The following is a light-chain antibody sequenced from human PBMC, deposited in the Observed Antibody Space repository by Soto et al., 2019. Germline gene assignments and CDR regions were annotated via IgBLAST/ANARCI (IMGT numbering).Light chain of an antibody. J-gene: IGKJ1*01. Sequence: DIQMTQSPSTLSASVGDRVTITCWASQNVTTWLAWYQHKPGKAPNLLLYDVSNLESGVPSRFSGSGSGTEFTLTISSLQSDDFATYFCQQYDSYRTFGQGTKVGI. CDR3: QQYDSYRT. CDR1: QNVTTW. V-gene: IGKV1-5*01. CDR2: DVS.